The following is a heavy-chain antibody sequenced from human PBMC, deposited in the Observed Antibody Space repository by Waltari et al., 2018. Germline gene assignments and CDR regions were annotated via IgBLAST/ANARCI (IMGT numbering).Heavy chain of an antibody. Sequence: QVQLVQSGAEVKKPGSSVKVSCKASGGTFSSYAISWVRQAPGQGLEWMGGIIPIFGTANYAQKFQGRVTITADESTSTADMELSSLRSEDTAVYYCAGGGIYSTMVRGYTRGYYYYYMDVWGKGTTVTISS. D-gene: IGHD3-10*01. CDR1: GGTFSSYA. J-gene: IGHJ6*03. CDR2: IIPIFGTA. V-gene: IGHV1-69*12. CDR3: AGGGIYSTMVRGYTRGYYYYYMDV.